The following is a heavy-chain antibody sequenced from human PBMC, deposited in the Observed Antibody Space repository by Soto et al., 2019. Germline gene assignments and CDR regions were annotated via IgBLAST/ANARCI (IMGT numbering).Heavy chain of an antibody. CDR1: GFTFSSYS. V-gene: IGHV3-48*01. D-gene: IGHD4-17*01. CDR2: ISSSSSTI. Sequence: EVQLVESGGGLVQPGGSLRLSCAASGFTFSSYSMNWVRQAPGKGLEWVSYISSSSSTISYADSVKGRFTISRDNAKNSLYLQMNSLRAGDTAVYYCASHDYGDYVDYWGQGTLVTVSS. J-gene: IGHJ4*02. CDR3: ASHDYGDYVDY.